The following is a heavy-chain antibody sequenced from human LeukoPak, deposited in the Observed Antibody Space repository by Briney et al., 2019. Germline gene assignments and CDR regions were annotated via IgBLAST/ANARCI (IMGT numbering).Heavy chain of an antibody. V-gene: IGHV1-8*01. J-gene: IGHJ4*02. CDR3: ARGDGSHDYGDYGALGY. Sequence: GASVKVSCKASGYTFTNYDIIWVRQATGQGLEWIGWMNPNSGNTDYAQKFRGRVTMTRDTSISTAYMELNSLRSEDTAVYYCARGDGSHDYGDYGALGYWGQGTLVTVSS. CDR2: MNPNSGNT. CDR1: GYTFTNYD. D-gene: IGHD4-17*01.